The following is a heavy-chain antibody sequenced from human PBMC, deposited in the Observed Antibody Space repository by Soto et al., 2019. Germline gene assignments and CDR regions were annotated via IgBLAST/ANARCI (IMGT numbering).Heavy chain of an antibody. J-gene: IGHJ3*02. Sequence: EVQLLESGGGLVQPGGSLRLSCAASGFTFSSYAMTWVRQAPGKALEWVSAISGSGGSTYYADSVKGRFTISRDNSKSRLYLQMNSLRAEDTAVYYCAELLGIVGAKFAFDTWGQGTMVTVSS. CDR3: AELLGIVGAKFAFDT. D-gene: IGHD1-26*01. CDR1: GFTFSSYA. V-gene: IGHV3-23*01. CDR2: ISGSGGST.